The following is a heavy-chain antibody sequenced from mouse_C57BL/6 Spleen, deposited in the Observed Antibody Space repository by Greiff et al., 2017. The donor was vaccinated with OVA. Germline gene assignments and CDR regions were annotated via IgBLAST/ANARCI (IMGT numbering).Heavy chain of an antibody. Sequence: VQGVESGAELARPGASVKLSCKASGYTFTSYGISWVKQRTGQGLEWIGEIYPRSGNTYYNEKYKGKATLTADKSSSTAYMELRSLTSEDSAVYFCARSGGQLGQGSDYWGQGTTLTVSS. CDR3: ARSGGQLGQGSDY. D-gene: IGHD3-3*01. J-gene: IGHJ2*01. CDR1: GYTFTSYG. CDR2: IYPRSGNT. V-gene: IGHV1-81*01.